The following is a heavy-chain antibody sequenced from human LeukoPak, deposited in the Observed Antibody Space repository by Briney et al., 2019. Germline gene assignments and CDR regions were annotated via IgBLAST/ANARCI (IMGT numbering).Heavy chain of an antibody. J-gene: IGHJ4*02. CDR3: ATGGSYFVNY. Sequence: VKDSRLVSGYTLTELSMHWVRQAPGKGPEWIGGFDSEDGEIIYAQKFTGRVTMTEDKATDTAYMEMSSLRSEDTAVYYCATGGSYFVNYWGQGTLVTVSS. D-gene: IGHD1-26*01. V-gene: IGHV1-24*01. CDR2: FDSEDGEI. CDR1: GYTLTELS.